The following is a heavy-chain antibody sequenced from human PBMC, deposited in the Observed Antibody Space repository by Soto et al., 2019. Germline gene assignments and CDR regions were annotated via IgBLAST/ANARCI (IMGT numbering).Heavy chain of an antibody. D-gene: IGHD2-2*01. CDR2: IIPIFGTA. V-gene: IGHV1-69*06. J-gene: IGHJ6*01. CDR1: GGTFSSYA. Sequence: QVQLVQSGAEVKKPGSSVKVSCKASGGTFSSYAISWERHAPGQGLEWMGGIIPIFGTANYAEKVQGRVTINAEKTTSTAYMELSSLISEDTAVYYCASGVVPSDTYYYYYGMDFWGQGTTVTVSS. CDR3: ASGVVPSDTYYYYYGMDF.